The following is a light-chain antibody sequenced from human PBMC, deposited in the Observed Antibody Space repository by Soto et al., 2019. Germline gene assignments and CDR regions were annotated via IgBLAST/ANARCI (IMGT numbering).Light chain of an antibody. J-gene: IGLJ2*01. CDR1: SGIIASNF. Sequence: NFMLTQPHSVSESPGMTVTISCTRSSGIIASNFVQWYQQRPGSAPTTVIYEDNQRPSGVPDRFSGSIDSSSNAASLSISERKTEDEADYYCQSYDSSIVVFGGGTKVTVL. CDR2: EDN. V-gene: IGLV6-57*04. CDR3: QSYDSSIVV.